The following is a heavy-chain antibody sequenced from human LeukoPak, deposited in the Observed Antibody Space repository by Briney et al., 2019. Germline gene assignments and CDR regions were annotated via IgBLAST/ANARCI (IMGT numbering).Heavy chain of an antibody. CDR2: ISGSGGST. J-gene: IGHJ4*02. Sequence: GGSLRLSCAASGSTFSTYAMSWVRQAAGKGLEWVSLISGSGGSTYYADSVKGRFTISRDNSKNTLYLQMNSLRAEDTAVYYCARDSFRHFDYWGQGTLVTVSS. D-gene: IGHD2/OR15-2a*01. CDR1: GSTFSTYA. CDR3: ARDSFRHFDY. V-gene: IGHV3-23*01.